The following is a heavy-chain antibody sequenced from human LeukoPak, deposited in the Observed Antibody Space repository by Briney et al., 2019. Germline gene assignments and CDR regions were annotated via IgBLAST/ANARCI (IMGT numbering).Heavy chain of an antibody. V-gene: IGHV3-7*01. CDR3: ATDRGYTGWYLDY. CDR2: IKQGGSEN. Sequence: GGSLSLSGAASGSTFSSSWMSWVRPAPGKGLEGVANIKQGGSENYYVDSVKGRFTISRDNAKNSLYLQMNPMRAEDTAVYYCATDRGYTGWYLDYWGQGTLVTVSS. CDR1: GSTFSSSW. D-gene: IGHD5-12*01. J-gene: IGHJ4*02.